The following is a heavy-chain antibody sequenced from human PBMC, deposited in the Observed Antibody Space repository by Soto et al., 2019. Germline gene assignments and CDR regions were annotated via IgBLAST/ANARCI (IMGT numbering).Heavy chain of an antibody. CDR2: ISAGSEGA. J-gene: IGHJ4*02. CDR1: GFTFSSHA. V-gene: IGHV3-23*01. Sequence: EVQLLESGGGLVQPGGALRLSCAASGFTFSSHAMSWVRQAPGKGLEWISSISAGSEGAYYADSVKGRFTISRDNSNNALYLQMNSLRAEDTAVYYCARDLWWYLHWGQETLVTVSS. CDR3: ARDLWWYLH. D-gene: IGHD2-15*01.